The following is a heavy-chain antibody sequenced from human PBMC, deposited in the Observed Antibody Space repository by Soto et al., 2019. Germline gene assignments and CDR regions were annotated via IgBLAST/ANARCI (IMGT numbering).Heavy chain of an antibody. D-gene: IGHD5-12*01. Sequence: GGSLRLSCAASGFTFSTYAMSWVRQAPGKGLEWVSVISGSGGDTYYADSVKGRFTIARDNSKNTLSLQMNSLRAEDTAVYYCAKAPTLPLRYFDYWGQGTLVTVSS. CDR3: AKAPTLPLRYFDY. CDR2: ISGSGGDT. J-gene: IGHJ4*02. CDR1: GFTFSTYA. V-gene: IGHV3-23*01.